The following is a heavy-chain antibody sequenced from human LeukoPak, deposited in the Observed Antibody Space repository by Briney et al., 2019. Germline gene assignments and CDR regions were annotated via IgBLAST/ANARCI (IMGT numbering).Heavy chain of an antibody. V-gene: IGHV3-7*01. CDR1: GFTFSKYW. J-gene: IGHJ4*02. Sequence: PGGSLRLSCEVPGFTFSKYWMRWVRQAPGKGLEWVASIDKDGSEKRYVDSVEGRFTISRDNAKNSVYLQMTSLGAEDTAVYYCATYTQHFEAPGTDFWGQGILVTVSS. D-gene: IGHD1-1*01. CDR2: IDKDGSEK. CDR3: ATYTQHFEAPGTDF.